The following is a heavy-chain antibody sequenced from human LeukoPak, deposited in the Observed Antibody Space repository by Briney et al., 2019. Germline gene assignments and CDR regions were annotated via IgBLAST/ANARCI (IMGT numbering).Heavy chain of an antibody. Sequence: PGGSLRLSCTTSGFAFGDDAMSWVRQAPGKGLEWVSIIYSGGSTFYADSVKGRFTISRDNSKNTLHLQMNSLRAEDTAVYYCARGGSYLSAFDIWGQGTMVTVSS. J-gene: IGHJ3*02. CDR3: ARGGSYLSAFDI. V-gene: IGHV3-53*01. D-gene: IGHD1-26*01. CDR1: GFAFGDDA. CDR2: IYSGGST.